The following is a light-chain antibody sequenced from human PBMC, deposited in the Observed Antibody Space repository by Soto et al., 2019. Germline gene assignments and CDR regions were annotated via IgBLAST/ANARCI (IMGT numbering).Light chain of an antibody. Sequence: EIVLTQSPDTLSVSPGERATLSCRASQSINTDLAWYQQKSGQAPRLLIYSASSRATGIPARFSGSGSGTEFTLSIKSLQSEDFAVYYCQQYHDWPLYTFGQGTNLEI. CDR1: QSINTD. J-gene: IGKJ2*01. V-gene: IGKV3-15*01. CDR2: SAS. CDR3: QQYHDWPLYT.